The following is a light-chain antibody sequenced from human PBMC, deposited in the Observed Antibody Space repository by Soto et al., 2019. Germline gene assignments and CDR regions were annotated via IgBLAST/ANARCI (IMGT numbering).Light chain of an antibody. CDR1: QSLANSF. V-gene: IGKV3-20*01. Sequence: EFVLTQSRGSLSLSPGATAPLSRRASQSLANSFIAWYQQNPGQAPSLLIQDTSSRASGTPDRFSGSGSGTDSPLTISTLETEDFAVFYCQQYGTSEIIFGQGTRLEN. J-gene: IGKJ5*01. CDR3: QQYGTSEII. CDR2: DTS.